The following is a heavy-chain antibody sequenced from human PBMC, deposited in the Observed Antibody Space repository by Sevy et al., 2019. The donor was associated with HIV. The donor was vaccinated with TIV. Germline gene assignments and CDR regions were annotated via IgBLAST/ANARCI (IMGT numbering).Heavy chain of an antibody. J-gene: IGHJ3*02. V-gene: IGHV3-15*01. D-gene: IGHD3-22*01. CDR3: TLTETSIYYYDSSASDAFDI. Sequence: GGSLRLSCAASGFTFSNAWMSWVRQAPGKGLEWVGRIKSKTDGGTTDYAAPVKGRFTISRDDSKNTLYLQMNSLKTEDTAVYYCTLTETSIYYYDSSASDAFDIWGQGTMVTVSS. CDR1: GFTFSNAW. CDR2: IKSKTDGGTT.